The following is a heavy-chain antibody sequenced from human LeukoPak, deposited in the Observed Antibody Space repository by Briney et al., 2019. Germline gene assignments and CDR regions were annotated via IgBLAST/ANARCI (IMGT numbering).Heavy chain of an antibody. J-gene: IGHJ4*02. CDR1: EFTFRNAW. CDR2: ISGSGGST. D-gene: IGHD2-15*01. CDR3: AKGVGYCSGGSCQQFDY. Sequence: GGSLRLSCAASEFTFRNAWMSWVRQAPGKGLKWVSAISGSGGSTYYADSVKGRITISRDNSKNTLYLQMNSLRAEDTAVYYCAKGVGYCSGGSCQQFDYWGQGTLVTVSS. V-gene: IGHV3-23*01.